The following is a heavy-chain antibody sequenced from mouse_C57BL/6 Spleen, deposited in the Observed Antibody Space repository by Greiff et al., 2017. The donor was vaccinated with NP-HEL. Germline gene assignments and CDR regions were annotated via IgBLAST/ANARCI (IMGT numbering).Heavy chain of an antibody. CDR2: ISSGSSTI. CDR3: GRGNTVVAAFDY. J-gene: IGHJ2*01. V-gene: IGHV5-17*01. D-gene: IGHD1-1*01. CDR1: GFTFSDYG. Sequence: EVKLVESGGGLVKPGGSLKLSCAASGFTFSDYGMHWVRQAPEKGLEWVAYISSGSSTIYYADTVKGRFTISRDNAKNTLFLQMTSLRSEDTAMYYSGRGNTVVAAFDYWGQGTTLTVSS.